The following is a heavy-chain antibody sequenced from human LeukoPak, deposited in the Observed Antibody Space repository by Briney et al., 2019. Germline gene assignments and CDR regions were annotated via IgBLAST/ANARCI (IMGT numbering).Heavy chain of an antibody. D-gene: IGHD6-19*01. CDR2: INPNNGDT. CDR3: ARDGSSVAGFDY. CDR1: GYTFTGYD. J-gene: IGHJ4*02. Sequence: ASVKVSCKASGYTFTGYDMHWVRQPPGQGLEWMGWINPNNGDTNYAQNFQGRVTMTRDTSISTAYMELNRLRSDDTAVYYCARDGSSVAGFDYWGQGTLVTVSS. V-gene: IGHV1-2*02.